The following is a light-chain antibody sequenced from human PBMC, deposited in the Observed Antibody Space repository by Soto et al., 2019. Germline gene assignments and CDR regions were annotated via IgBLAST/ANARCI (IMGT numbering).Light chain of an antibody. CDR2: DAS. CDR1: QSVSSY. Sequence: EIVLTQSPATLSLSPGETATLSCRASQSVSSYLAWYQQKPGQAPRLLIYDASNRATGIPARFSGSGSGTDFTLTISSLQSEDFAVYYCQQYNNWPRATFGGGTKVETK. J-gene: IGKJ4*01. CDR3: QQYNNWPRAT. V-gene: IGKV3-11*01.